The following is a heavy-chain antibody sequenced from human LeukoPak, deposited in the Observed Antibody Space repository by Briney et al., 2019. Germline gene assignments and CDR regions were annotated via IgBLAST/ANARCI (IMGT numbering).Heavy chain of an antibody. CDR1: GYSISSSNW. J-gene: IGHJ6*02. V-gene: IGHV4-28*03. Sequence: SETLSLTCAVSGYSISSSNWWGWIRQPPGKGLEWIGYIDYSGSTYYNPSLKSRVTMSVDTSKNQFSLKLSSVTAVDTAVYYCARVMDCSSTSCQSYYYYYGMDVWGQGTTVTVSS. CDR3: ARVMDCSSTSCQSYYYYYGMDV. CDR2: IDYSGST. D-gene: IGHD2-2*01.